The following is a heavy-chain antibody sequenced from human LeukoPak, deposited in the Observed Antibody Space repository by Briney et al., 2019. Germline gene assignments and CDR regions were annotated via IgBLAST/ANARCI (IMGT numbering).Heavy chain of an antibody. V-gene: IGHV4-61*01. CDR3: ARWYYYDSSGYYRRAFDI. CDR1: GGSVSSGSYY. D-gene: IGHD3-22*01. J-gene: IGHJ3*02. Sequence: SETLSLTCTVSGGSVSSGSYYWSWIRQPPGTGLEWIGYIYYSGSTNYNPSLKSRVTISVDTSKNQFSLKLSSGTAADTAVYYCARWYYYDSSGYYRRAFDIWGQGTMVTVSS. CDR2: IYYSGST.